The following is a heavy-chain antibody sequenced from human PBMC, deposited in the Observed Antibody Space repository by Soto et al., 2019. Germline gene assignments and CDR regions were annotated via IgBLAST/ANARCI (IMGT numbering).Heavy chain of an antibody. Sequence: GGSLRLSCAAPGFTFSNAWMSWVRQAPGKGLEWVGRIKSKTDGGTTDYAAPVKGRFTISRDDSKNTLYLQMNSLKTEDTAVYYCTTGHVLRFLEWLDYWGQGTLVTVSS. CDR3: TTGHVLRFLEWLDY. J-gene: IGHJ4*02. CDR2: IKSKTDGGTT. D-gene: IGHD3-3*01. V-gene: IGHV3-15*01. CDR1: GFTFSNAW.